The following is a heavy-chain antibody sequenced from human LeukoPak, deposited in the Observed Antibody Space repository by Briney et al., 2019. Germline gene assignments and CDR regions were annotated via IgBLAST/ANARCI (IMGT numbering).Heavy chain of an antibody. CDR1: GGSISSSSYY. CDR2: IYYSGTT. CDR3: AKDSKIVGATFRSYHYMDV. Sequence: SETLSLTCTVSGGSISSSSYYWSWIRQPPGKGLEWIGYIYYSGTTNYNPSLKSRVTISVDRSKNQFSLKLRSVIAADTAVYYCAKDSKIVGATFRSYHYMDVWGKGTAVTVSS. J-gene: IGHJ6*03. D-gene: IGHD1-26*01. V-gene: IGHV4-61*01.